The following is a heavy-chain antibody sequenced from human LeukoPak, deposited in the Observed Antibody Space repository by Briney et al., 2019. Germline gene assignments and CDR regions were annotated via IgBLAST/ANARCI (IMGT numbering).Heavy chain of an antibody. V-gene: IGHV4-59*12. Sequence: PSETLSLTCTVSGGSISSYYWSWIRQPPGEGLEWIAYISDIGSINYNPSLKSRVTISLDTSKNQFSLKLSSVTAADTAVYYCARRPGYCSGGSCYWGYNWFDPWGQGTLVTVSS. J-gene: IGHJ5*02. CDR2: ISDIGSI. CDR3: ARRPGYCSGGSCYWGYNWFDP. D-gene: IGHD2-15*01. CDR1: GGSISSYY.